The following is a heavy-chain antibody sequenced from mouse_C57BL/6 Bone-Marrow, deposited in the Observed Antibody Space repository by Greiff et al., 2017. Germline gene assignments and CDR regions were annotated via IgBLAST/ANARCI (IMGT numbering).Heavy chain of an antibody. V-gene: IGHV3-6*01. CDR2: ISYDGSN. D-gene: IGHD2-2*01. CDR1: GYSITSGYY. CDR3: ARGGLPYAMDY. J-gene: IGHJ4*01. Sequence: EVKLQESGPGLVKPSQSLSLTCSVTGYSITSGYYWNWIRQFPGNKLEWMGYISYDGSNNCNPSLKNRISITRDTSKNQFFLKLNSVTTEDTATYYCARGGLPYAMDYWGQGTSVTVSS.